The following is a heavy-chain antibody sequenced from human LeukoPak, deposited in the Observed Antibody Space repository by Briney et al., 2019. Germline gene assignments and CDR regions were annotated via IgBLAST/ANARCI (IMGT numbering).Heavy chain of an antibody. CDR2: IYYSGST. D-gene: IGHD3-22*01. J-gene: IGHJ5*02. CDR3: AREGYYYDSSGYYRTWFDP. V-gene: IGHV4-61*01. CDR1: GGSVSSSTYY. Sequence: PSETLSLTCSVSGGSVSSSTYYWGWIRQPPGKGLEWIGYIYYSGSTNYNPSLKSRVTISVDTSKNQFSLKLSSVTAADTAVYYCAREGYYYDSSGYYRTWFDPWGQGTLVTVSS.